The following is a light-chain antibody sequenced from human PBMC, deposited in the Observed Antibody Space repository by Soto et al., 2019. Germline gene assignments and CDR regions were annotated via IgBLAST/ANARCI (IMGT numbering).Light chain of an antibody. V-gene: IGLV1-44*01. Sequence: QSVLTQPPSASGTPGLRVTFSCSGSSSNIGSNPVSWYQLLPGTAPKLLIYSNNQRPSGGPDRFSGSKSGTSASLAICGLQSEDEADYYCAAWDDSLNGPVFGTGTKLTVL. CDR1: SSNIGSNP. CDR3: AAWDDSLNGPV. CDR2: SNN. J-gene: IGLJ1*01.